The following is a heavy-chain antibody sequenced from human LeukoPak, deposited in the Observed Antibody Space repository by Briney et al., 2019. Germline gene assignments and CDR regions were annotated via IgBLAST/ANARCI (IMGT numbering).Heavy chain of an antibody. V-gene: IGHV3-30*18. D-gene: IGHD1-26*01. J-gene: IGHJ4*02. CDR2: ISYDGSNK. Sequence: GGSLRLSCAASGFTFSSYGMHRVRQAPGKGLEWVAVISYDGSNKYYADSVKGRFTISRDNSKNTLYLQMNSLRAEDTAVYYCAKISLGQWEDYWGQGTLVIVSS. CDR1: GFTFSSYG. CDR3: AKISLGQWEDY.